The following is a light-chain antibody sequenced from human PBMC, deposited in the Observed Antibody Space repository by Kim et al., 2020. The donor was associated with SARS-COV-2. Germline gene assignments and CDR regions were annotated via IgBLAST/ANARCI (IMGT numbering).Light chain of an antibody. Sequence: SYELTQPLSVSVALGQTAKITCGGDNIGDKNVHWYQQKPDQAPVLVIYRDFNRPSGIPERFSGSNSGNTATLTISRAQAGDEAYYYCQVWDTTSAVFGGGTKLTVL. J-gene: IGLJ3*02. CDR1: NIGDKN. CDR2: RDF. CDR3: QVWDTTSAV. V-gene: IGLV3-9*01.